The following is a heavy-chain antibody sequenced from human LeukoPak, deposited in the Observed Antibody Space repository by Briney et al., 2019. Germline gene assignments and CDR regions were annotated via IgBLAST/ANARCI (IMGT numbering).Heavy chain of an antibody. CDR1: GGSICSYH. Sequence: SETLSLTCSVSGGSICSYHWNWIRQPSGKGLEWIGIVFNNGGTKHSPSLKSRVAISVDTSKNQFALKLSSVTAADTAVYYCVASYGGYVLDYWGQGALVIVSS. V-gene: IGHV4-59*01. CDR3: VASYGGYVLDY. CDR2: VFNNGGT. J-gene: IGHJ4*02. D-gene: IGHD5-12*01.